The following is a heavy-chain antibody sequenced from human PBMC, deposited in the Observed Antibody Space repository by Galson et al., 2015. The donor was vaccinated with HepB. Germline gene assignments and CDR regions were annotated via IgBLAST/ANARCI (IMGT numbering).Heavy chain of an antibody. D-gene: IGHD3-22*01. V-gene: IGHV3-21*05. CDR3: ARDLSSGYLAFDI. J-gene: IGHJ3*02. Sequence: SLRLSCAASGFTFSSYSMNWVRQAPGKGLEWVSYISSSSSDTYYADSVKGRFAISRDNAKNSLYLQMNSLRAEDTAVYYCARDLSSGYLAFDIWGQGTTVTVSS. CDR2: ISSSSSDT. CDR1: GFTFSSYS.